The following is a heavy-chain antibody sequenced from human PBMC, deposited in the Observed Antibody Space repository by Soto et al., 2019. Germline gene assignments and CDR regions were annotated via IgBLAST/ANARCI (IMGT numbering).Heavy chain of an antibody. Sequence: PGGSLRLSCEASGFKFGDYDMHWVRQAPGKGLEWVSGVSWNSEIVGYADSVKGRFTISRDNAKNSLYLEMNSLRTEDTALYYCAKDRGPCSGNKCSSLYYYYGMDVWGQGTTVTVSS. D-gene: IGHD2-15*01. CDR3: AKDRGPCSGNKCSSLYYYYGMDV. CDR2: VSWNSEIV. CDR1: GFKFGDYD. J-gene: IGHJ6*02. V-gene: IGHV3-9*01.